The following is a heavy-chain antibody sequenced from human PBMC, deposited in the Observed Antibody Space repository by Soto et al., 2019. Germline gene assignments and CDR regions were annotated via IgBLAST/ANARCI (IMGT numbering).Heavy chain of an antibody. D-gene: IGHD1-1*01. Sequence: QVQLVQSGAEVLKPGSSVKVSCKASGDTFDTFAISWVRQAPGQGVEWMGGIIPIFRTPDYAQKFQGRVTITADVSTSTAYMELTSLRSEDTAVYYCARDKDREQLGGNYYYALDVWGQGTTVTVSS. CDR2: IIPIFRTP. V-gene: IGHV1-69*12. CDR1: GDTFDTFA. J-gene: IGHJ6*02. CDR3: ARDKDREQLGGNYYYALDV.